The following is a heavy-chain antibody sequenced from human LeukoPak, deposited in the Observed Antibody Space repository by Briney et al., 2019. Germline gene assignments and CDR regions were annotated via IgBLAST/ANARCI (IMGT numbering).Heavy chain of an antibody. J-gene: IGHJ4*02. V-gene: IGHV3-48*03. CDR1: GFTFSSYE. CDR2: ISSSGSTI. CDR3: AREESITELRPPFV. D-gene: IGHD3-10*01. Sequence: GGSLRLSCAASGFTFSSYEMNWVRQAPGKGLEWVSYISSSGSTIYYADSVKGRFTISRDNAKNSLYLQMNSLRAEDTAVYYCAREESITELRPPFVWGQGTLVTVSS.